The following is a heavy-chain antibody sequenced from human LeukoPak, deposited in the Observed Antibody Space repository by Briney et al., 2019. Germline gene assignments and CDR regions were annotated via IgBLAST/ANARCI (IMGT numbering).Heavy chain of an antibody. Sequence: PGRSLRLSCAASRFTFNSYAMHWVRQAPGKGLEWVAVISYDGSNKYYADSVKGRFTISRDNSKNTLYLQMNSLRAEDTAVYYCARRPAADYYYGMDVWGQGTTVTVSS. CDR1: RFTFNSYA. J-gene: IGHJ6*02. CDR3: ARRPAADYYYGMDV. V-gene: IGHV3-30-3*01. CDR2: ISYDGSNK. D-gene: IGHD2-2*01.